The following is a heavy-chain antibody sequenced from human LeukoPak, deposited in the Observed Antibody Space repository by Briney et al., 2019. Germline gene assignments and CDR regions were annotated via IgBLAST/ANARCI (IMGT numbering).Heavy chain of an antibody. D-gene: IGHD3-3*01. Sequence: PGGSLRLSCAASGFTFSSYGMHWVRQAPGKGLEWVAFIRYDGSNKYYADSVKGRLTISRDNSKNTLYLQMNSLRAEDTAVYYCAKDPDDYYYYYMDVWGKGTTVTVSS. CDR2: IRYDGSNK. J-gene: IGHJ6*03. CDR1: GFTFSSYG. V-gene: IGHV3-30*02. CDR3: AKDPDDYYYYYMDV.